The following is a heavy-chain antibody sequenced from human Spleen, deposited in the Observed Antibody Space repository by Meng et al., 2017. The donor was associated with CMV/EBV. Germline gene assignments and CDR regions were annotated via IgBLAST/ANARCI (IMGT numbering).Heavy chain of an antibody. D-gene: IGHD6-6*01. Sequence: GGSLRLSCAASGFSFSSYSMHWVRQAPGKGLEWVSSIRSSSSYIYYADSMKGRFTISRDNAKNSLYLQMNSLRAEDTAVYYCTRGGDFSARKKYFEYWGQGTLVTVSS. CDR3: TRGGDFSARKKYFEY. CDR2: IRSSSSYI. CDR1: GFSFSSYS. J-gene: IGHJ4*02. V-gene: IGHV3-21*01.